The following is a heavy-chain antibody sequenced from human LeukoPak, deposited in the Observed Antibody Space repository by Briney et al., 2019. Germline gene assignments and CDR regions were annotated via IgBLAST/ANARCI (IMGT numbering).Heavy chain of an antibody. Sequence: SETLSLTCTVSGGSISSSSYYWGWIRQPPGKGLEWIGYIYHSGSTYYNPSLKSRVTISVDRSKNQFSLKLSSVTAADTAVYYCARDRGFGELNYYYYYMDVWGKGTTVTVSS. D-gene: IGHD3-10*01. CDR2: IYHSGST. V-gene: IGHV4-39*07. CDR3: ARDRGFGELNYYYYYMDV. CDR1: GGSISSSSYY. J-gene: IGHJ6*03.